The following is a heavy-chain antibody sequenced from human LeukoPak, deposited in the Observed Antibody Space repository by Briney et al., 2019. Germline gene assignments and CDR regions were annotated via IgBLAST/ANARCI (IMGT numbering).Heavy chain of an antibody. Sequence: SQTLSLTRAISGDSVSSNSADWIWLRQSPSGGLEWLGRTYYRSKWYNDYAVSVKSRITINPDTAKNQFSLQLSSVTPEDTGVYYCARASGSSEGFDPWGQGTLVTVSS. CDR3: ARASGSSEGFDP. CDR2: TYYRSKWYN. J-gene: IGHJ5*02. D-gene: IGHD1-26*01. CDR1: GDSVSSNSAD. V-gene: IGHV6-1*01.